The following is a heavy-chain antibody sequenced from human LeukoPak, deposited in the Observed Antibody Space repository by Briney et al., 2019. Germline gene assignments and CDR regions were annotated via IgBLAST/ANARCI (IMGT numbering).Heavy chain of an antibody. Sequence: ASVKVSCKASGYTFTSYGISWVRQAPGQGLEWMGWISAYNGNTNYAQKLQGRVTMTTDTSTSTAYMELRSLRSDDTAVYYCASGGDVYYYGSGSYADYWGQGTLVTVSS. D-gene: IGHD3-10*01. CDR2: ISAYNGNT. CDR3: ASGGDVYYYGSGSYADY. V-gene: IGHV1-18*01. CDR1: GYTFTSYG. J-gene: IGHJ4*02.